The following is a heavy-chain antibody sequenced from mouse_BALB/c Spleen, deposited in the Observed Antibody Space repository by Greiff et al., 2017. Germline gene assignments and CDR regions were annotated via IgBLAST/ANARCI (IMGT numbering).Heavy chain of an antibody. CDR3: ARGDYGNSVDY. CDR2: IYPYNGGT. Sequence: EVQLQQSGPELVKPGASVKISCKASGYTFTDYNMHWVEQSHGKSLEWIGYIYPYNGGTGYNQKFKSKATLTVDNSSSTANMELRSLTSEDSAVYYCARGDYGNSVDYWGQGTTLTVSS. V-gene: IGHV1S29*02. D-gene: IGHD2-1*01. J-gene: IGHJ2*01. CDR1: GYTFTDYN.